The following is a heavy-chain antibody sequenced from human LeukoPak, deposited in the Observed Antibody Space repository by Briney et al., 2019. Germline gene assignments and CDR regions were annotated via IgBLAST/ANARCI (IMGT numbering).Heavy chain of an antibody. V-gene: IGHV4-39*02. CDR1: GGSISSSSYY. J-gene: IGHJ4*02. Sequence: SETLSLTCTVSGGSISSSSYYWGWIRQPPGKGLEWIGSIYYSGSTYYNPSLKSRVTISVDTSRNQFSLKLSSVTAADTAVYYCARDAYYYDSSGYYYFDYWGQGTLVTVSS. D-gene: IGHD3-22*01. CDR2: IYYSGST. CDR3: ARDAYYYDSSGYYYFDY.